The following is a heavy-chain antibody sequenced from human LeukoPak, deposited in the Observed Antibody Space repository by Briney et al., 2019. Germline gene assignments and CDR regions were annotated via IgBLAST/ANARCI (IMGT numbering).Heavy chain of an antibody. J-gene: IGHJ4*02. Sequence: ASVKVSCKASVYPFTDYYIHWVRQAPGQGLEWMGWIDPNSGGTNYAQKFQGRVSMTRDTSSSVVYMELSRLTSDDTAVYYCAREGKGGAYSSSWYGFDYWGQGTLVTVSS. D-gene: IGHD6-13*01. CDR1: VYPFTDYY. CDR2: IDPNSGGT. CDR3: AREGKGGAYSSSWYGFDY. V-gene: IGHV1-2*02.